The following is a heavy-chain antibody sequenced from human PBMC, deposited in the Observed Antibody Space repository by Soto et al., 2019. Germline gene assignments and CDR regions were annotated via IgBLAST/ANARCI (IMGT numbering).Heavy chain of an antibody. CDR2: IYYSGST. Sequence: QVQLQESGPGLVKPSQTLSLTCTVSGGSISSGDYYWSWIRQPPGKGLEWIGYIYYSGSTYYNPSLTRRVTTSVDTSQNQFPLKLSSVTAADTAVYYCARERPAGSRLDPWGQGTLVTVSS. D-gene: IGHD6-13*01. V-gene: IGHV4-30-4*01. CDR1: GGSISSGDYY. J-gene: IGHJ5*02. CDR3: ARERPAGSRLDP.